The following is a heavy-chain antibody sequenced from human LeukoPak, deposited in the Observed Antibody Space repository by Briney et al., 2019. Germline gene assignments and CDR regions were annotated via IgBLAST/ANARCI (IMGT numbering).Heavy chain of an antibody. J-gene: IGHJ4*02. CDR2: IYYTGTT. Sequence: SETLSLTCTLSGDSTNTYFWSWIRQSPGKGLEWIGYIYYTGTTNCNPSLKSQVTISVDTSKNQFSLKVNSVTAADTGVYYCASKSTDHGELRFDYWGQGTLVTVSS. CDR3: ASKSTDHGELRFDY. V-gene: IGHV4-59*01. CDR1: GDSTNTYF. D-gene: IGHD4-17*01.